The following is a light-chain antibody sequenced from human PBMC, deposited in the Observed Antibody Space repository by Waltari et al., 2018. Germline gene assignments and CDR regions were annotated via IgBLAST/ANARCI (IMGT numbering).Light chain of an antibody. CDR1: QSITNW. J-gene: IGKJ1*01. CDR2: RAS. V-gene: IGKV1-5*03. CDR3: QQYDNYWT. Sequence: DIQMTQSPSTLSASVGDRVTITCRASQSITNWLAWYQQKPGKAPKLLIYRASNLESGVPSRFSGSGSGTEFTLTISSLQPDDFATYYRQQYDNYWTFGQGTKVEIK.